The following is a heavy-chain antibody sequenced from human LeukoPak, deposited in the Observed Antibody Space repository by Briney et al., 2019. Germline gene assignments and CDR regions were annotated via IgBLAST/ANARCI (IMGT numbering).Heavy chain of an antibody. Sequence: SETLSLTCTVSGGSISSYYWSWIRQPPGKGLEWIGYIYTSGSTNYNPSLKSRVTISVDTSKNQFSLKQSSVPAADTAVYYCASSTSAYFGPWGQGTLVTVSS. CDR2: IYTSGST. V-gene: IGHV4-4*09. J-gene: IGHJ5*02. CDR3: ASSTSAYFGP. CDR1: GGSISSYY. D-gene: IGHD2-2*01.